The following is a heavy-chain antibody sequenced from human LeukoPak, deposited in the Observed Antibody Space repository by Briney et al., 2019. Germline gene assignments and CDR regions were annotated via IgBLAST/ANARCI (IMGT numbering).Heavy chain of an antibody. V-gene: IGHV1-2*02. CDR1: GYTFTGYY. J-gene: IGHJ6*03. CDR3: AREVVPAAITTKGYYYYMDV. Sequence: ASVKVSCKASGYTFTGYYMHWVRQAPGQGLEWMGWINPNSGGTNYAQKFQGRVTMTRDTSISTAYMELSRLRSDDTAVYYCAREVVPAAITTKGYYYYMDVWGKGTTVTVSS. D-gene: IGHD2-2*02. CDR2: INPNSGGT.